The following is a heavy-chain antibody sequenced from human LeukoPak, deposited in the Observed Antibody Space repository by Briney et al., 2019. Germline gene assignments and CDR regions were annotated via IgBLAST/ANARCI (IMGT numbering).Heavy chain of an antibody. Sequence: SETLSLTCTVSAGSISSSSHHWGWIRQSPGKGLEWIGAIYYGRTAYYNPSLISRVTISVATSTNQFSLQLNSVTAADTAVYYCVRHDGRGGNTMGALDSWGQGSLVTVSS. CDR1: AGSISSSSHH. J-gene: IGHJ4*02. CDR3: VRHDGRGGNTMGALDS. CDR2: IYYGRTA. V-gene: IGHV4-39*01. D-gene: IGHD3-3*01.